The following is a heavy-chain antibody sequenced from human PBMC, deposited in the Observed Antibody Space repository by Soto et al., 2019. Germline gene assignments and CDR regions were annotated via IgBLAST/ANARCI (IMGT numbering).Heavy chain of an antibody. V-gene: IGHV3-23*01. Sequence: LRLSCAASGFTFSSCAMGWVRQAPGKGLEWVSSISVNGGSTYYADSVKGRFTISRDNSKNILYLHMISLRAEDTAVYYCAKERNSWYSSGSDSWGQGTLVTVSS. CDR1: GFTFSSCA. J-gene: IGHJ4*02. CDR3: AKERNSWYSSGSDS. D-gene: IGHD2-15*01. CDR2: ISVNGGST.